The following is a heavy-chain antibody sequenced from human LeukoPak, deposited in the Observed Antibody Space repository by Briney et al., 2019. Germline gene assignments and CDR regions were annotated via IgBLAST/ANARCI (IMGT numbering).Heavy chain of an antibody. CDR2: VYHTGST. D-gene: IGHD1-1*01. J-gene: IGHJ6*03. Sequence: SETLSLTCSVSDDSITMYYWTWIRQPPGKGLEWIGYVYHTGSTDFNPSRNGRVSISRETTKNLFSPRLRSVTAAATALYFCARGRVSSRPWYSTYYYYFYMDVWGKGTTVTVSS. CDR1: DDSITMYY. CDR3: ARGRVSSRPWYSTYYYYFYMDV. V-gene: IGHV4-59*01.